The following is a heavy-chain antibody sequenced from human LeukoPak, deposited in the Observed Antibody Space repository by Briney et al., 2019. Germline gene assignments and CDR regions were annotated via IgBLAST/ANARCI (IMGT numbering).Heavy chain of an antibody. J-gene: IGHJ6*02. D-gene: IGHD1-20*01. CDR3: ARVTGYLYGMDV. Sequence: GGSLRLSCAASGFTFGSYSMNWVRQAPGRGLEWVSSISSSSSYIYYADSVKGRFTISRDNAKNSLYLQMNSLRAEDTAVYYCARVTGYLYGMDVWGQGTTVTVSS. V-gene: IGHV3-21*01. CDR2: ISSSSSYI. CDR1: GFTFGSYS.